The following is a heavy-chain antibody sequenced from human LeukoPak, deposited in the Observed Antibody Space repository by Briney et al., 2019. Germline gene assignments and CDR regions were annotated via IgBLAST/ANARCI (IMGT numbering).Heavy chain of an antibody. CDR2: INSDGSST. Sequence: AGGSLRPSCAASAFTFSSYWMHWVRQAPGKGLVWVSRINSDGSSTSYADSVKGRFTISRDNAKNTLYLQMNSLRAEDTAVYYCARATAMEGYFDYWGQGTLVTVSS. CDR1: AFTFSSYW. J-gene: IGHJ4*02. CDR3: ARATAMEGYFDY. D-gene: IGHD5-18*01. V-gene: IGHV3-74*01.